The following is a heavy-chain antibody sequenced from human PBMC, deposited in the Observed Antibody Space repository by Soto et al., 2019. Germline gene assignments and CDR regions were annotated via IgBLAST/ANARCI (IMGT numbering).Heavy chain of an antibody. V-gene: IGHV3-15*07. J-gene: IGHJ5*02. CDR1: GFTFSNAW. CDR3: YCSLARDSSGWYEFLGWFDP. Sequence: GGSLRLSCAASGFTFSNAWMNWVRQAPGKGLEWVGRIKSKTDGGTTDYAAPVKGRFTISRDDSKNTLYLQMNSLKTEDTAVYYCYCSLARDSSGWYEFLGWFDPWGQRTLVPSPQ. D-gene: IGHD6-19*01. CDR2: IKSKTDGGTT.